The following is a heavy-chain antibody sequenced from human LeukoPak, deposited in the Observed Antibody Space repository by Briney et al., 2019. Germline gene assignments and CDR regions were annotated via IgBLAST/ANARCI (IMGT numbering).Heavy chain of an antibody. J-gene: IGHJ4*02. V-gene: IGHV4-39*01. D-gene: IGHD2-2*01. CDR1: GGSISSSSYY. Sequence: SETLSLTCTVSGGSISSSSYYWGWIRQPPGKGLEWIGSIFYSGTTYYNPSLKSRVTISVDTSKNQFSLKLSSVTAADTAVYYCARRLICTSSSCYVRFGNYFDYWGQGTLVTVSS. CDR3: ARRLICTSSSCYVRFGNYFDY. CDR2: IFYSGTT.